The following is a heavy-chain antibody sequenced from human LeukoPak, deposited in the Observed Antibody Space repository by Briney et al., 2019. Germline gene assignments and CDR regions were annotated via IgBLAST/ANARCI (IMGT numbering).Heavy chain of an antibody. D-gene: IGHD2-15*01. CDR2: IYYSGSS. Sequence: SETLSLTCTVSGGSISSHYWSWIRQPPGKGLEWIGYIYYSGSSKYNPSLKSRVTISVDTSKNQFSLKLRSVTAADTAVYYCVIGVGWQPDYWGQGALVTVSS. CDR1: GGSISSHY. CDR3: VIGVGWQPDY. V-gene: IGHV4-59*11. J-gene: IGHJ4*02.